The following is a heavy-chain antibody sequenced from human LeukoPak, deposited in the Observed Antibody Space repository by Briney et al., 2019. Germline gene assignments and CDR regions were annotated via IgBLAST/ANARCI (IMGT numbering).Heavy chain of an antibody. Sequence: GGSLRLSCVASGFTFSNYWMDWVRQAPGKGLEWVAYIKTDGSDKYYADSVKGRFTISRDNAKNSLYLQMSSLRAEDTAVYYCATYSSRNRREFQFWGQGTLLTVSS. D-gene: IGHD3-22*01. CDR3: ATYSSRNRREFQF. CDR1: GFTFSNYW. J-gene: IGHJ1*01. CDR2: IKTDGSDK. V-gene: IGHV3-7*01.